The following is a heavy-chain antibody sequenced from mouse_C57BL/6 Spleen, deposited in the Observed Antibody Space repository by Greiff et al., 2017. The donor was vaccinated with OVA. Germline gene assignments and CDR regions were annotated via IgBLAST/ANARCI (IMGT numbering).Heavy chain of an antibody. D-gene: IGHD1-1*01. V-gene: IGHV1-64*01. CDR2: IHPTSGST. CDR1: GYTFTSYW. CDR3: AREGGGSSYPYYFDY. J-gene: IGHJ2*01. Sequence: QVQLQQPGAELVKPGASVKLSCKASGYTFTSYWMHWVKQRPGQGLEWIGMIHPTSGSTNYNEKFKSKATLTVDKSSSTAYMQLSSLTSEDSAVYYCAREGGGSSYPYYFDYWGQGTTLTVSS.